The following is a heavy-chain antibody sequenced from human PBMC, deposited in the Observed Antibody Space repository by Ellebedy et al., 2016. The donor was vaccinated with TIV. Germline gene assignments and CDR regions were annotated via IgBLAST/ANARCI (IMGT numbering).Heavy chain of an antibody. D-gene: IGHD2-2*01. Sequence: KVSCKGSGYSFTSYWISWVRQMPGKGLEWMGRIDPSDSYTNYSPSFQGHVTISADKSISTAYLQWSRLKASDTAMYYCAKHRYCSSTSCYGVDYWGQGTLVTVSS. V-gene: IGHV5-10-1*01. J-gene: IGHJ4*02. CDR3: AKHRYCSSTSCYGVDY. CDR2: IDPSDSYT. CDR1: GYSFTSYW.